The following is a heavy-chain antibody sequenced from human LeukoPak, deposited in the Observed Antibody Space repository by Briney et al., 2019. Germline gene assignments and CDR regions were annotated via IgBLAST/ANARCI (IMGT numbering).Heavy chain of an antibody. CDR1: GYTFTSYD. CDR2: MNPNSGNT. V-gene: IGHV1-8*01. CDR3: ARGRPYDFWSGYLSSSPDHHIRTQTNWFDP. D-gene: IGHD3-3*01. Sequence: ASAKVSCKASGYTFTSYDINWVRQATGQGLEWMGWMNPNSGNTGYAQKFQGRVTMTRNTSISTAYMELSSLRSEDTAVYYCARGRPYDFWSGYLSSSPDHHIRTQTNWFDPWGQGTLVTVSS. J-gene: IGHJ5*02.